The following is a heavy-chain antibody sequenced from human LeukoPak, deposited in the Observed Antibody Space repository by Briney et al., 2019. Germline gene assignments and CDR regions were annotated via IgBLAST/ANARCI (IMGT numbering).Heavy chain of an antibody. J-gene: IGHJ6*03. D-gene: IGHD3-10*01. Sequence: SETLSLTCSVSDGSISSYYWSWIRQPPGKGLEWIGYIYYSGSTNYNPSLKSRVTISIDTSKNQFSLKLSSVTAADTAVYYCARVEEGYGSGRRENYYYYYMDVWGKGTTVTISS. V-gene: IGHV4-59*01. CDR1: DGSISSYY. CDR3: ARVEEGYGSGRRENYYYYYMDV. CDR2: IYYSGST.